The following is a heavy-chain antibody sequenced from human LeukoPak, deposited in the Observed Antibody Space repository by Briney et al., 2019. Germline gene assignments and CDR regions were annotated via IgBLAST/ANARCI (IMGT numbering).Heavy chain of an antibody. V-gene: IGHV4-59*12. CDR1: GGSISSYY. CDR2: IYYSGST. D-gene: IGHD3-22*01. Sequence: PSETLSLTCTVSGGSISSYYWSWIRQPPGKGLEWIGYIYYSGSTNYNPSLKSRVTISVDTSKNQFSLKLSSVTAADTAVYYCARDHEGDYYDSSGYYPYYFDYWGQGTLVTVSS. CDR3: ARDHEGDYYDSSGYYPYYFDY. J-gene: IGHJ4*02.